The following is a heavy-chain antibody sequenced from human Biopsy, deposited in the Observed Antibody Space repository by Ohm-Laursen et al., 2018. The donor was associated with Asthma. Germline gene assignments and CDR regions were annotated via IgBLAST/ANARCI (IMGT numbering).Heavy chain of an antibody. V-gene: IGHV3-11*01. CDR1: GFSFSDYY. CDR3: ARVLEGSEWGPFYHFGLDV. CDR2: ISSSGSTT. D-gene: IGHD5/OR15-5a*01. Sequence: SLRLSCAASGFSFSDYYMTWMRQAPGKGLEWVSSISSSGSTTYPAESVKGRFTISRDNAQKSLFLQMGSLRAEETAIYYCARVLEGSEWGPFYHFGLDVWGQGTTVAVSS. J-gene: IGHJ6*02.